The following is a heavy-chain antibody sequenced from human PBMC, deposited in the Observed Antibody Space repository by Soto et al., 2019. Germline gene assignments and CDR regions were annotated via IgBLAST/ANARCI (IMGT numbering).Heavy chain of an antibody. CDR3: TRDAGSSGIFVYYFDY. CDR2: ISSSGSTI. J-gene: IGHJ4*02. D-gene: IGHD3-22*01. V-gene: IGHV3-11*01. CDR1: GFTFSDYY. Sequence: QVQLVESGGGLVKPGGSLRLSCAASGFTFSDYYMSWIRQAPGKGLEWVSYISSSGSTIYYADSVKGRFTISRDNTKNSQYLQMNSLRAEDMAVYYCTRDAGSSGIFVYYFDYWGQVTLVTVSS.